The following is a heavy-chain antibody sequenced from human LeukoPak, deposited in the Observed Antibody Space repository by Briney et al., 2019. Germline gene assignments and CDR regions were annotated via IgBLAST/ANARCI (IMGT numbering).Heavy chain of an antibody. Sequence: GGSLRLSCAASGFTFSNYGVHWVRLAPGKGLEWVAFISYDGSNKYYADSVKGRFTISRDNTKNTLYLQMNSLRAEDTAVYYCAKGYGSGSYSVDYWGQGTLVTVSS. CDR3: AKGYGSGSYSVDY. D-gene: IGHD3-10*01. J-gene: IGHJ4*02. CDR2: ISYDGSNK. V-gene: IGHV3-30*18. CDR1: GFTFSNYG.